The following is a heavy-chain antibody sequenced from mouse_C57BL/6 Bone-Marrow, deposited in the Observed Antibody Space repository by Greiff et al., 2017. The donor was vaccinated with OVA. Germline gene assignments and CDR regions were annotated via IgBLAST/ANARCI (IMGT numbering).Heavy chain of an antibody. CDR2: ISYDGSN. CDR3: AKMYDFFDY. D-gene: IGHD2-4*01. CDR1: GYSITSGYY. V-gene: IGHV3-6*01. Sequence: EVQRVESGPGLVKPSQSLSLTCSVPGYSITSGYYWNWIRQFPGNKLEWMGYISYDGSNNYNPSLKNRISITRDTSKNQFFLKLNSVTTEDTATYYCAKMYDFFDYWGQGTTLTVSS. J-gene: IGHJ2*01.